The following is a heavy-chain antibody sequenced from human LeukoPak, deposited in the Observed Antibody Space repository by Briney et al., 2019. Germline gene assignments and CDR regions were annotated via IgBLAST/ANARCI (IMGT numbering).Heavy chain of an antibody. CDR2: ISGSGLNT. V-gene: IGHV3-23*01. Sequence: GGSLRLSCAASGFTFSNYAMSWVRQAPGKGLEWVSGISGSGLNTHYANSVKGRFTISRDNSKNTLYLQMNSLRAEDTAVYYCAREVEPYYDFWSGYYGMDVWGQGTTVTVSS. J-gene: IGHJ6*02. CDR1: GFTFSNYA. D-gene: IGHD3-3*01. CDR3: AREVEPYYDFWSGYYGMDV.